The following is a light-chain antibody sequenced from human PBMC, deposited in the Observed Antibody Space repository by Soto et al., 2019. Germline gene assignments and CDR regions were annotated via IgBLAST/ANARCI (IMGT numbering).Light chain of an antibody. J-gene: IGLJ2*01. CDR3: QTWGTGPVV. V-gene: IGLV4-69*01. CDR2: VNSDGRH. CDR1: SGHSSYA. Sequence: QSALTQSPSASASLGASVKLTCTLSSGHSSYAIAWHQQQPEKGPRYLMRVNSDGRHIKGDGIPDRFSGSSSGAERYLTISCLQAEDEADYYCQTWGTGPVVFGGGTKLTVL.